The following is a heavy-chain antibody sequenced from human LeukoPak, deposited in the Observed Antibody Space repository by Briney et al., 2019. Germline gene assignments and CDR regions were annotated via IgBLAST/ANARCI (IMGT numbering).Heavy chain of an antibody. D-gene: IGHD5-18*01. J-gene: IGHJ4*02. CDR1: GGSIRSYY. V-gene: IGHV4-59*08. CDR2: IYYSGST. Sequence: SETLSLTCTVSGGSIRSYYWSWIRQPPGKGLEWIGYIYYSGSTNYNPSLKSRVTISVDTSKNQFSLKLSSVTAADTAVYYCARLGDTGVDYWGQGTLVTVSS. CDR3: ARLGDTGVDY.